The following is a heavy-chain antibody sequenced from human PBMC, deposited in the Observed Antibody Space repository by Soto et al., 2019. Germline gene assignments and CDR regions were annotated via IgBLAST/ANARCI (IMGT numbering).Heavy chain of an antibody. V-gene: IGHV4-34*01. Sequence: SETLSLTCAVYGGSFSGYYWSWIRQPPGKGLEWIGEINHSGSTNYNPSLKGRVTISVDTSKNQFSLKLSSVTAADTAVYYCARSMGYYYGSGSYYDWFDPWGQGTLVTVSS. CDR1: GGSFSGYY. D-gene: IGHD3-10*01. CDR3: ARSMGYYYGSGSYYDWFDP. CDR2: INHSGST. J-gene: IGHJ5*02.